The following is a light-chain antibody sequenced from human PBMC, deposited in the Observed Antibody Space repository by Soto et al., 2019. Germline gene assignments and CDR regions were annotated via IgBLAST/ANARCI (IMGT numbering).Light chain of an antibody. V-gene: IGLV2-8*01. Sequence: QSALTQPPSASASPGQSVTISCTGNSSDLGAYNFVSWYQQHPGKAPKLLIYEVYKRPSGVPDRFSGSKSDNTASLTVSGLQAEDEADYYCSSYIGGNNFVFGTGTKLTVL. CDR1: SSDLGAYNF. CDR3: SSYIGGNNFV. J-gene: IGLJ1*01. CDR2: EVY.